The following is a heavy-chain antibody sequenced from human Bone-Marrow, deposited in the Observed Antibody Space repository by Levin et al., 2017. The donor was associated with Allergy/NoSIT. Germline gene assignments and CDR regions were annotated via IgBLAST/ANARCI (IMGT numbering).Heavy chain of an antibody. CDR3: AKERPPLGATTNYYYYGMDV. V-gene: IGHV3-30*18. Sequence: LSLTCAASGFTFSSYGMHWVRQAPGKGLEWVAVISYDGSNKYYADSVKGRFTISRDNSKNTLYLQMNSLRAEDTAVYYCAKERPPLGATTNYYYYGMDVWGQGTTVTVSS. J-gene: IGHJ6*02. CDR1: GFTFSSYG. CDR2: ISYDGSNK. D-gene: IGHD5-12*01.